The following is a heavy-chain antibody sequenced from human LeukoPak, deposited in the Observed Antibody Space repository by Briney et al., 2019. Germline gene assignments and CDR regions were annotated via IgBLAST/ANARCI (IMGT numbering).Heavy chain of an antibody. CDR2: ISSSSSYI. J-gene: IGHJ4*02. CDR1: GFTFSSYS. D-gene: IGHD6-13*01. V-gene: IGHV3-21*01. Sequence: GGSLRLSCAASGFTFSSYSMNWVRQAPGKGLEWVSSISSSSSYIYYADSVKGRFTISRDNAKNTLYLQMDSLRAEDTAVYYCARVISAAAYIDYWGQGTLVTVSS. CDR3: ARVISAAAYIDY.